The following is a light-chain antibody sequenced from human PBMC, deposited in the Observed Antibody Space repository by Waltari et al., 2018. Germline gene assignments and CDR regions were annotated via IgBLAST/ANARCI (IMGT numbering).Light chain of an antibody. Sequence: QSVLTQPPSVSGAPGQRVTISCTGRSSNIGAAYDVHWYQQIPGTAPKLLIYRNTNRPSGVPDRFSGSKSGTSASLAITGLQAEDEADYYCQSYDTSLRSSVFGGGTKLTVL. V-gene: IGLV1-40*01. CDR3: QSYDTSLRSSV. J-gene: IGLJ2*01. CDR1: SSNIGAAYD. CDR2: RNT.